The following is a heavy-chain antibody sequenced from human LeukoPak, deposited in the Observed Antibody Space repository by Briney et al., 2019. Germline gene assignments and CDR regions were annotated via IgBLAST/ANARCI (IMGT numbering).Heavy chain of an antibody. Sequence: GGSLRLSCAASGFTFSSYAMSWVRQAPGKGLEWVSAISGSGGSTYYADSVKGRFTISRDNSKNTLYLQMNSLRAEDTAVYYCAKGHSRILAVAGSFDYWGQGTLVTVSS. CDR3: AKGHSRILAVAGSFDY. D-gene: IGHD6-19*01. V-gene: IGHV3-23*01. J-gene: IGHJ4*02. CDR2: ISGSGGST. CDR1: GFTFSSYA.